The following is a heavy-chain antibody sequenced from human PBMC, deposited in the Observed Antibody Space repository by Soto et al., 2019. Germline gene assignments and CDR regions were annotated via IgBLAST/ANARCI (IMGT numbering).Heavy chain of an antibody. V-gene: IGHV1-58*01. CDR3: AADPRLRYFDWLLSPDYYYSGMDV. CDR1: GFTFTSSA. D-gene: IGHD3-9*01. J-gene: IGHJ6*02. CDR2: IVVGSGNT. Sequence: SVKVSCKASGFTFTSSAVQWVRQARGQRLEWIGWIVVGSGNTNYAQKFQERVTITRDMSTSTAYMELSSLRSEDTAVYYCAADPRLRYFDWLLSPDYYYSGMDVWGQGTTVTVSS.